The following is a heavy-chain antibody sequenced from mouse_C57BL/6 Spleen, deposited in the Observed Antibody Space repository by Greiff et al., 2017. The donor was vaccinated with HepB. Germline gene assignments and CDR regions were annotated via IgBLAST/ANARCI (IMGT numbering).Heavy chain of an antibody. CDR3: ASQGILLKSWFAY. Sequence: EVHLVESGGGLVKPGGSLKLSCAASGFTFSDYGMHWVRQAPEKGLEWVAYISSGSSTIYYADTVKGRFTISRDNAKNTLFLQITRLRSEDTAMYYCASQGILLKSWFAYWGQGTLVTVSA. V-gene: IGHV5-17*01. CDR1: GFTFSDYG. CDR2: ISSGSSTI. J-gene: IGHJ3*01. D-gene: IGHD1-3*01.